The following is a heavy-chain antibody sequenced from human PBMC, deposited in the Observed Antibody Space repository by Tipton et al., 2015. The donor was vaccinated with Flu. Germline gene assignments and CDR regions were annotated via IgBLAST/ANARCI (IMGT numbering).Heavy chain of an antibody. Sequence: LRLSCTVSGGSISSSSYYWGWIRQPPGKGLEWIGSIYYSGSTNYNPSLKSRVTISVDTSKNQFSLKLSSVTAADTAVYYCARGDCNSTSCLDYWGQGTLVTVSS. CDR2: IYYSGST. CDR1: GGSISSSSYY. J-gene: IGHJ4*02. D-gene: IGHD2-2*01. CDR3: ARGDCNSTSCLDY. V-gene: IGHV4-39*07.